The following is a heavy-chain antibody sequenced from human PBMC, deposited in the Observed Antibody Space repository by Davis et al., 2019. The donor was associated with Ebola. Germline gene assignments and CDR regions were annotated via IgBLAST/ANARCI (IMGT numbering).Heavy chain of an antibody. CDR1: GFTFSNYW. V-gene: IGHV3-7*01. CDR3: ATHQTSAAWNYFDH. D-gene: IGHD2-2*01. Sequence: GESLKISCVASGFTFSNYWMTWVRQAPGKGLEWVANIRQDGSAKYSVDSVKGRFTISRDNAKNSVYLQLNSLRVDDTAVYYCATHQTSAAWNYFDHWGQGTLVTVSS. CDR2: IRQDGSAK. J-gene: IGHJ4*02.